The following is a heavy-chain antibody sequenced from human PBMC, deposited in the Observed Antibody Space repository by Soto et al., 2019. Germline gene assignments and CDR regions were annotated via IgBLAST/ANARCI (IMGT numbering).Heavy chain of an antibody. Sequence: QITLKASGPTLVKPTQTLTLTCTFSGFSLSTSGVGVGWFRQPPGKALEWLPLIYWNDDKRYSPFLKSRLTITNDTSKNQVVLTMTSRDPVHTATYYCSHSDDYGGNMRSEYLQHWGQGTLVTVCS. CDR2: IYWNDDK. CDR1: GFSLSTSGVG. V-gene: IGHV2-5*01. CDR3: SHSDDYGGNMRSEYLQH. J-gene: IGHJ1*01. D-gene: IGHD4-17*01.